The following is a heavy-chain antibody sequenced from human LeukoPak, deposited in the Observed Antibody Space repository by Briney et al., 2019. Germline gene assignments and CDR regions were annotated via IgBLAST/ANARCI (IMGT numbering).Heavy chain of an antibody. D-gene: IGHD5-24*01. CDR1: GFTFSSYA. Sequence: PGGSLRLSCAASGFTFSSYAMHWVRQAPGKGLEWVAVISYDGSNKYYADSVKGRFTISRDNSKNTLYLQMNSLRAEDTAVYYCARDKGGEGYNPWSYWGQGTLVTVSS. CDR2: ISYDGSNK. V-gene: IGHV3-30*04. J-gene: IGHJ4*02. CDR3: ARDKGGEGYNPWSY.